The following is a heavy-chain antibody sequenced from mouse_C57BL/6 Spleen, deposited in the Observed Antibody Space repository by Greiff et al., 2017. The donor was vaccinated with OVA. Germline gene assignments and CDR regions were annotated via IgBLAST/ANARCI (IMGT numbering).Heavy chain of an antibody. J-gene: IGHJ3*01. V-gene: IGHV10-1*01. Sequence: DVQLQESGGGLVQPKGSLKLSCAASGFSFNTYAMNWVRQAPGKGLEWVARIRSKSNNYATYYADSVKDRFTISRDDSESMLYLQMNNLKTEDTAMYYCVRQGNYGFAYWGQGTLVTVSA. CDR1: GFSFNTYA. CDR3: VRQGNYGFAY. CDR2: IRSKSNNYAT. D-gene: IGHD2-1*01.